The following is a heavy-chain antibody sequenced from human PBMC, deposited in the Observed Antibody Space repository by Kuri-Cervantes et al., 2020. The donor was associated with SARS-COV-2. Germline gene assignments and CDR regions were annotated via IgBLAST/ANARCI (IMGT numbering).Heavy chain of an antibody. J-gene: IGHJ5*02. CDR2: ISYDGSNK. D-gene: IGHD5-18*01. Sequence: GESLKISCAASGFIFSSYGMHWVRQAPGKGLEWVAVISYDGSNKYYADSVKGRFTISRDNSKNTLYLQMNSLRADDTAIYYCAKASWGDTAINWFDPWGQGTLVTVSS. CDR3: AKASWGDTAINWFDP. CDR1: GFIFSSYG. V-gene: IGHV3-30*18.